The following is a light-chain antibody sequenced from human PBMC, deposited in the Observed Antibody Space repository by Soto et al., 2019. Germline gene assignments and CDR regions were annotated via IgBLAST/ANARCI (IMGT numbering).Light chain of an antibody. CDR3: QHYNSYSEA. CDR1: QPVTNY. J-gene: IGKJ1*01. CDR2: AAS. Sequence: DIQMTQSPSSLSASVGDRVTITCRASQPVTNYLSWYQQKPGKAPKLFIYAASRLQSGVPSRFSGGGSGTEFTLTISSLQPDDFATYYCQHYNSYSEAFGQGTKVDIK. V-gene: IGKV1-17*01.